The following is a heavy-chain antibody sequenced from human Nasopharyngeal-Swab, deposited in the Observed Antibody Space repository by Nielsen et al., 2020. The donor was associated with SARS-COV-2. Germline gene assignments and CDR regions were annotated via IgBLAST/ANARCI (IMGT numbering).Heavy chain of an antibody. CDR3: AKDRGIVVVIGFDY. J-gene: IGHJ4*02. CDR1: GFTFSSYE. V-gene: IGHV3-23*01. CDR2: ISGSGGST. Sequence: GESLKISCAASGFTFSSYEMNWVRQAPGKGLEWVSAISGSGGSTYYADSVKGRFTISSDNSKNMLYLQMNSLRAEDTAVYYCAKDRGIVVVIGFDYWGRGTLVTVSS. D-gene: IGHD3-22*01.